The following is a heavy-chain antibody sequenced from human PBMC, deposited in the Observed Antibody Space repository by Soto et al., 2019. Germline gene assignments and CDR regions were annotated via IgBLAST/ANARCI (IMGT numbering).Heavy chain of an antibody. J-gene: IGHJ6*02. CDR2: ISNSGGVT. V-gene: IGHV3-23*01. CDR1: GFTFSTYG. CDR3: AILGRSAGPSSV. D-gene: IGHD6-13*01. Sequence: EVQLLESGGGLVQPGGSLRLSCAASGFTFSTYGMSWVRQAPGEGLEWVSGISNSGGVTHYADSVKGRFTISRDNSKNTLYLQLKSLSAEDTAVYYCAILGRSAGPSSVWGQGTTVTVFS.